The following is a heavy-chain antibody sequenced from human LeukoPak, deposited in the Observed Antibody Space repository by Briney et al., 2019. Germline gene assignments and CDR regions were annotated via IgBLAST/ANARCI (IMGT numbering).Heavy chain of an antibody. V-gene: IGHV3-23*01. Sequence: PGGSLRLSWAASGFTFSSYAMSWVRQAPGKGLEWVSAISGSGGSTYYADSVKGRFTISRDNSKNTLYLQMNSLRAEDTAVYYCTKPHYGSGSYYYFDYWGQGTLVTVSS. CDR3: TKPHYGSGSYYYFDY. J-gene: IGHJ4*02. CDR2: ISGSGGST. CDR1: GFTFSSYA. D-gene: IGHD3-10*01.